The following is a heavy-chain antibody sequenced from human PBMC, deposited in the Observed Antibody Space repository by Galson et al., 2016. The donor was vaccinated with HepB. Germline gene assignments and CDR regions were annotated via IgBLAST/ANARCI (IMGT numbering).Heavy chain of an antibody. CDR2: INPSGGGT. Sequence: SVKVSCKASGYTFTTYYMQWVRQAPGQGLEWMGIINPSGGGTNYAQKFQGRVTMTRDKSTSTFYMELSSLRSEYTAVYFCARLSIAAAVVIDYWGQGTLVTVSS. J-gene: IGHJ4*02. V-gene: IGHV1-46*01. D-gene: IGHD6-13*01. CDR1: GYTFTTYY. CDR3: ARLSIAAAVVIDY.